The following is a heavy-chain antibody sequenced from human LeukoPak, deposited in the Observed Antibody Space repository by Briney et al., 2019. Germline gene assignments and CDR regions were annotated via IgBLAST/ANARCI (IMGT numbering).Heavy chain of an antibody. CDR2: ISGSGGST. V-gene: IGHV3-23*01. Sequence: GGSLRLSCAASGSTFSSYAMSWVRQAPGKGLEWVSAISGSGGSTYYADSVKGRFTISRDNSKNTLYLQMNSLRAEDTAVYYCAKVTMVRGVTIDYWGQGTLVTVSS. D-gene: IGHD3-10*01. J-gene: IGHJ4*02. CDR1: GSTFSSYA. CDR3: AKVTMVRGVTIDY.